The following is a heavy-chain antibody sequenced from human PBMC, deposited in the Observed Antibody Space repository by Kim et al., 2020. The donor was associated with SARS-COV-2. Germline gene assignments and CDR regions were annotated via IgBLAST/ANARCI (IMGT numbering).Heavy chain of an antibody. J-gene: IGHJ4*02. CDR2: ISGSGDTT. CDR3: ASTDSQSVY. D-gene: IGHD2-15*01. Sequence: GGSLRLSCAASGFTFSSYAMSWVRQAPGKGLEWVSAISGSGDTTYYADSVKGRFTISRDNSKNTLYLQMNSLRAEDTAIYYCASTDSQSVYWGQGTLVTVSS. CDR1: GFTFSSYA. V-gene: IGHV3-23*01.